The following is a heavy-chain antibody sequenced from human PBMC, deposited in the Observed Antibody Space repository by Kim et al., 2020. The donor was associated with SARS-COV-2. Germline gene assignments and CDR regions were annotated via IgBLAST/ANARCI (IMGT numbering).Heavy chain of an antibody. V-gene: IGHV4-34*01. Sequence: SETLSLTCAVYGGSFSGYYWSWIRQPPGKGLEWIGEINHSGSTNYNPSLKSRVTISVDTSKNQFSLKLSSVTAADTAVYYCARDPHWYRNYYYGMDVWGQGTTVTVSS. D-gene: IGHD6-13*01. J-gene: IGHJ6*02. CDR1: GGSFSGYY. CDR3: ARDPHWYRNYYYGMDV. CDR2: INHSGST.